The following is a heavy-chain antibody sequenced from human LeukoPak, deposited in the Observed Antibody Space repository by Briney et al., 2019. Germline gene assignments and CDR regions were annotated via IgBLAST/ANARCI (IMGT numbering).Heavy chain of an antibody. V-gene: IGHV6-1*01. CDR1: GDSVSSNSAA. J-gene: IGHJ3*02. Sequence: SQTLSLTCAISGDSVSSNSAAWHWIRQSPSRGLEWLGRTYYRSKWYNDYAVSVKSRITINPDTSKSQFSLQLNSVTPEDTAVYYCARVSRYCSGGSCPEYAFDIWGQGTMVTVSS. CDR2: TYYRSKWYN. CDR3: ARVSRYCSGGSCPEYAFDI. D-gene: IGHD2-15*01.